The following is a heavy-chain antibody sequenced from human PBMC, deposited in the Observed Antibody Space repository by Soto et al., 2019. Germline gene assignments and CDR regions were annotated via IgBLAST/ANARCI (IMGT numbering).Heavy chain of an antibody. CDR1: GFTFSSYA. J-gene: IGHJ4*02. D-gene: IGHD6-13*01. CDR2: ISGSGGST. V-gene: IGHV3-23*01. Sequence: EVQLLESGGGLVQPGGSLRLSCAASGFTFSSYAMSWVRQAPGKGLEWVSAISGSGGSTYYADSVKGRFTIARDNYKNTQYLQMNSLSDADTAVYYCAKENGYGSSWFEFDYWGQGTLVTVSS. CDR3: AKENGYGSSWFEFDY.